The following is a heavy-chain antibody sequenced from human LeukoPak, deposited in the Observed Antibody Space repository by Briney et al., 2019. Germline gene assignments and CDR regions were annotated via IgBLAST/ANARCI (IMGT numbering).Heavy chain of an antibody. V-gene: IGHV3-48*04. Sequence: GGSLRLSCAASGFTFSSYAMSWVRQAPGKGLEWVSYISSSGSTIYYADSVKGRFTISRDNAKNSLYLQMNSLRAEDTAVYYCARAKTGDLDAFDIWGQGTMVTVSS. D-gene: IGHD7-27*01. CDR1: GFTFSSYA. CDR3: ARAKTGDLDAFDI. J-gene: IGHJ3*02. CDR2: ISSSGSTI.